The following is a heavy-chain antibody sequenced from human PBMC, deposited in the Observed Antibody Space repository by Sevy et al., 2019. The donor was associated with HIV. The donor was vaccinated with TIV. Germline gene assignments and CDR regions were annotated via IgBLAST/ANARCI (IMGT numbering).Heavy chain of an antibody. J-gene: IGHJ6*02. V-gene: IGHV3-30*04. Sequence: GGSLRLSCGVSGFPFSRHAMHWVRQAPGKGLEWVAVISYDGRNQDYADSVKGRFTISRDNPMNTLHLQMNSLRVEDTALYFCVGEGGPRQIDVWGQRTTVTVSS. CDR2: ISYDGRNQ. CDR3: VGEGGPRQIDV. D-gene: IGHD3-16*01. CDR1: GFPFSRHA.